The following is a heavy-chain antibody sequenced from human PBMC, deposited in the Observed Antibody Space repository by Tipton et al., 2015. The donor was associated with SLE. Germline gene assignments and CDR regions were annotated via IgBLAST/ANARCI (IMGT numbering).Heavy chain of an antibody. CDR3: ARETLVYYYDSSGPLDY. CDR1: GGSISPYY. CDR2: VSDSGST. D-gene: IGHD3-22*01. V-gene: IGHV4-59*01. J-gene: IGHJ4*02. Sequence: TLSLTCSVSGGSISPYYWSWIRQPPGKGLEWIGYVSDSGSTNYNPSLKSRVTISVDTSKNQFSLKLSSVTAADTAVYYCARETLVYYYDSSGPLDYWGQGTLVTVSS.